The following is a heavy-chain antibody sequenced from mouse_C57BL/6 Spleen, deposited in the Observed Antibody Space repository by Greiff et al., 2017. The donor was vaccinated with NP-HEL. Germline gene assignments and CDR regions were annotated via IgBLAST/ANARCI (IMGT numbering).Heavy chain of an antibody. Sequence: DVKLVESGGGLVKPGGSLKLSCAASGFTFSDYGMHWVRQAPEKGLEWVAYISSGSSTIYYADTVKGRFTISRDNAKNTLFLQMTSLRSEDTAMYYCAREGYDRFDYWGQGTTLTVSS. J-gene: IGHJ2*01. V-gene: IGHV5-17*01. D-gene: IGHD2-2*01. CDR3: AREGYDRFDY. CDR1: GFTFSDYG. CDR2: ISSGSSTI.